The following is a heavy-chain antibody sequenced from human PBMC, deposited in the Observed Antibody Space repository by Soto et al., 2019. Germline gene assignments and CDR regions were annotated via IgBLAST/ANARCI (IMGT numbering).Heavy chain of an antibody. D-gene: IGHD1-26*01. CDR1: GFTFSSYA. CDR3: ARDFSYFSAFDI. Sequence: GGSLRLSCVASGFTFSSYAMHWVRQAPGKGLEWVAVISYDGSNKYYADSVKGRFTISRDNSKNTLYLQMNSLRAEDTAVYYCARDFSYFSAFDIWGQGTMVTVSS. CDR2: ISYDGSNK. J-gene: IGHJ3*02. V-gene: IGHV3-30-3*01.